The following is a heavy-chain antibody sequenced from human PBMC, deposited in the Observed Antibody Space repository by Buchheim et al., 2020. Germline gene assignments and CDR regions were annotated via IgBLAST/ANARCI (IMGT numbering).Heavy chain of an antibody. CDR2: IWYDGSNK. CDR3: ARDGSRGSSSSYFDY. V-gene: IGHV3-33*01. J-gene: IGHJ4*02. CDR1: GFTFSSYG. D-gene: IGHD6-6*01. Sequence: QVQLVESGGGVVQPGRSLRLSCAASGFTFSSYGMHWARQAPGKGLVWVAVIWYDGSNKYYADSVKGRFNIPRHNSKNTLYLQMNSLRAEDTAVYYCARDGSRGSSSSYFDYWGQGTL.